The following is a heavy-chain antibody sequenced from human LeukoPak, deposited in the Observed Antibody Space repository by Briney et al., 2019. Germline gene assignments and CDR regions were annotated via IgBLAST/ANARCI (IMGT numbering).Heavy chain of an antibody. J-gene: IGHJ3*02. CDR3: ARDSSSWYDHWGKDAFGI. CDR1: GFTFSDYY. D-gene: IGHD6-13*01. Sequence: GGSLRLSCAASGFTFSDYYMSWIRQAPGKGLEWVSYISGSSSYTNYADSVKGRFTISRDNAKNSLYLQMNSLRAEDTAVYYCARDSSSWYDHWGKDAFGIWGQGTMVTVSS. V-gene: IGHV3-11*06. CDR2: ISGSSSYT.